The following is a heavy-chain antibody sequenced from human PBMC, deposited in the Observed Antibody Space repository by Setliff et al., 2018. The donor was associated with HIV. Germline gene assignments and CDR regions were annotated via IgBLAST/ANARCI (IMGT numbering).Heavy chain of an antibody. J-gene: IGHJ4*02. CDR2: VSASGTT. CDR3: ARRGYSSSSRIYFDY. D-gene: IGHD6-6*01. V-gene: IGHV4-39*01. CDR1: GGSITTNNYY. Sequence: PSETLSLTCTVTGGSITTNNYYWGWIRQPPGKGLEWIGYVSASGTTKYNPSLQSRVTISGGSSKNQFSLRLSSVTAADTAVYYCARRGYSSSSRIYFDYWGQGTLVTVSS.